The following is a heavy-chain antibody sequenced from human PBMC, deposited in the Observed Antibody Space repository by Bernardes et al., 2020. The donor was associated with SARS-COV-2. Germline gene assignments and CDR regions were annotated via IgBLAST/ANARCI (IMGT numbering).Heavy chain of an antibody. CDR2: ISSTSTYI. Sequence: GSLRLSCAASGFTFSEYAMNWVRQAPGKGLEWVSSISSTSTYIYYADSVKGRFTISRDNAENSLFLQMNSLRAEDTAVYYCAGYCTSTNCHKDYYYFSYAMDVWGQGTAVTVSS. CDR1: GFTFSEYA. J-gene: IGHJ6*02. D-gene: IGHD2-2*02. CDR3: AGYCTSTNCHKDYYYFSYAMDV. V-gene: IGHV3-21*01.